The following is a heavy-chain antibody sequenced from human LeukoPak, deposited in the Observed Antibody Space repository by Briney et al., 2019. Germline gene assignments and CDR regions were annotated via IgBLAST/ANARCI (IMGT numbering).Heavy chain of an antibody. CDR1: GGTFSSYA. V-gene: IGHV1-69*06. J-gene: IGHJ3*02. CDR2: IIPIFGTA. Sequence: SVKVSCKASGGTFSSYAISWVRQAPGQGLEWMGGIIPIFGTANYAQKFQGRVTITADKSTSTAYMELSSLRSEDTAVYYCARDASYYYDSSGYYTAFDIWGQGTMVTVSS. CDR3: ARDASYYYDSSGYYTAFDI. D-gene: IGHD3-22*01.